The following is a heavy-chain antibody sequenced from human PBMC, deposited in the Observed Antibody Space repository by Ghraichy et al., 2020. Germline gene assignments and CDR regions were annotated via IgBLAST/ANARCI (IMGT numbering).Heavy chain of an antibody. CDR1: GFTFSSYA. CDR3: AKEFPDGAVAGPRLDWFDP. Sequence: LSLTCAASGFTFSSYAMSWVRQAPGKGLEWVSAISGSGGSTYYADSVKGRFTISRDNSKNTLYLQMNSLRAEDTAVYYCAKEFPDGAVAGPRLDWFDPWGQGTLVTVSS. V-gene: IGHV3-23*01. J-gene: IGHJ5*02. CDR2: ISGSGGST. D-gene: IGHD6-19*01.